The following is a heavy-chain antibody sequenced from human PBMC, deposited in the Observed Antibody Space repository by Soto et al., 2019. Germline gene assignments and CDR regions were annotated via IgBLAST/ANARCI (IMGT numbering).Heavy chain of an antibody. J-gene: IGHJ6*02. CDR1: GLSFSSYG. Sequence: PGVWLRRSCVAAGLSFSSYGMHWVRQAPGKGLEWGEVIWCDGSNKYYAYSVEGRFTISRDNSKNPLYLQMSSLRVDDTAVYYCARDNAYYDFWSGYYTNYYYGRDVWHRGTTGAVSS. CDR3: ARDNAYYDFWSGYYTNYYYGRDV. V-gene: IGHV3-33*01. CDR2: IWCDGSNK. D-gene: IGHD3-3*01.